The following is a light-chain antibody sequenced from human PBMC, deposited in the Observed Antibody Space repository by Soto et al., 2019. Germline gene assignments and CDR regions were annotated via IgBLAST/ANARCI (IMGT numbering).Light chain of an antibody. CDR1: SSNIGSNY. V-gene: IGLV1-47*01. J-gene: IGLJ2*01. CDR2: RNN. CDR3: ASWADSFSGPV. Sequence: QSVLTQPSSASGTPGQRVTISCSGSSSNIGSNYVYWYQQLPGTAPKLLMYRNNQRPSGVPDRFSGSKSGTSASLAISGLRSEDEADYYCASWADSFSGPVFGGGTKLTVL.